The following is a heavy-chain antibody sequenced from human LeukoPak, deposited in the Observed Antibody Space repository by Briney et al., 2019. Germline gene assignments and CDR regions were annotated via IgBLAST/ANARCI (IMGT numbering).Heavy chain of an antibody. J-gene: IGHJ2*01. D-gene: IGHD1-26*01. V-gene: IGHV3-48*03. CDR3: ARGQSGMYWYFDL. Sequence: GSLRLSCAASGFTFSSYEMNWVRQAPGKGLRWVSYISSSGSTTYYADSVKGRFTSSRDNAKISLYLQMNSLRAEDTAVYYCARGQSGMYWYFDLWGRGTLVTVSS. CDR2: ISSSGSTT. CDR1: GFTFSSYE.